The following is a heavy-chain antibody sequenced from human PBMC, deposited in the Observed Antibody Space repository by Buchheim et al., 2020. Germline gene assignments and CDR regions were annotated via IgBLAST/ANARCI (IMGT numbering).Heavy chain of an antibody. CDR3: ARDRGAPGAELDY. J-gene: IGHJ4*02. D-gene: IGHD3-10*01. V-gene: IGHV3-30-3*01. CDR2: ISYDGSDK. CDR1: GFSFSSNA. Sequence: QVQLVESGGGVVQPGRSLRLSCAASGFSFSSNAMHWVRQAPGKGLEGVAIISYDGSDKFYADSVKGRLTISRDHPKNTLYLQMNSLRAEDTAVYYCARDRGAPGAELDYWGQGTL.